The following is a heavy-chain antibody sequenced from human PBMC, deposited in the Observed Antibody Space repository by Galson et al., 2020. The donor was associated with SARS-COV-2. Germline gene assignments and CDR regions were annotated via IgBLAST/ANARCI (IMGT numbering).Heavy chain of an antibody. CDR3: ARGSGYRPSIRDYYGMDV. CDR1: GFTFSSYW. CDR2: IKQDGSEK. D-gene: IGHD3-10*01. J-gene: IGHJ6*02. V-gene: IGHV3-7*05. Sequence: GGSLRLSCAASGFTFSSYWMSWVRQAPGKGLEWVANIKQDGSEKYYVDSVKGRFTISRDNAKNSLYLQMNSLRAEDTAVYYCARGSGYRPSIRDYYGMDVWGQGTTVTVSS.